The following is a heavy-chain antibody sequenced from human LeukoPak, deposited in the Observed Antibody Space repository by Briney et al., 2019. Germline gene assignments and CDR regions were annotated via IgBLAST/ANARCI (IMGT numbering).Heavy chain of an antibody. CDR2: ISAYNGNT. CDR1: GYTFTSYG. J-gene: IGHJ3*02. CDR3: ARDLTPHYDILTGYPDAFDI. D-gene: IGHD3-9*01. Sequence: ASVKVSCKASGYTFTSYGISWVRQAPGQGLEWMGWISAYNGNTNYAQKLQGRVTMTTDTSTSTAYMELRSLRSDGTAVYYCARDLTPHYDILTGYPDAFDIWGQGTMVTVSS. V-gene: IGHV1-18*01.